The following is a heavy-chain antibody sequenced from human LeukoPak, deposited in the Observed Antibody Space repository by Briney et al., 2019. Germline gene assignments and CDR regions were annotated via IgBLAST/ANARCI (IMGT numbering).Heavy chain of an antibody. D-gene: IGHD3-3*01. CDR1: GGSFSGYY. J-gene: IGHJ4*02. V-gene: IGHV4-34*01. CDR2: INHSGST. Sequence: SETLSLTCAVYGGSFSGYYWSWIRQPPGKGLEWIGEINHSGSTNYNPSLKSRVTISVDTSKNQFSLKLSSVTAAETAVYYCARRKAWASGYYLDYWGQGTLVTVSS. CDR3: ARRKAWASGYYLDY.